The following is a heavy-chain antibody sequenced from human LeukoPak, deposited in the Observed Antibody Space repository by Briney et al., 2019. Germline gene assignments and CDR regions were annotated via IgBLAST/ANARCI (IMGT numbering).Heavy chain of an antibody. CDR3: AKGGGYEAQYYYYYLDV. CDR2: IRYDGSNK. CDR1: GFTFISYG. Sequence: GGSLRLSCAASGFTFISYGMHWVRQAPGKGLEWVAFIRYDGSNKYYADSVKGRFTISRDKSKNTLYLQMKSLRAEDTAVYYCAKGGGYEAQYYYYYLDVWGKGTTVTISS. V-gene: IGHV3-30*02. D-gene: IGHD5-12*01. J-gene: IGHJ6*03.